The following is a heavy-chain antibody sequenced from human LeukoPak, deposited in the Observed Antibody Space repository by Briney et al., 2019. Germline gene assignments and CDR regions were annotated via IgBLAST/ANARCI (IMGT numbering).Heavy chain of an antibody. CDR2: IRSKPYGGTT. CDR3: SSHISGPVHDYHYGMDV. V-gene: IGHV3-49*03. D-gene: IGHD2-21*01. CDR1: GFAFSFLA. Sequence: PGGSLRLSCEASGFAFSFLAMSWLRQAPGKGLEWVGLIRSKPYGGTTEYAASVKGRFMISRDDSESIAYLQMNSLKTEDTAVYYCSSHISGPVHDYHYGMDVWGQGTTVTVSS. J-gene: IGHJ6*02.